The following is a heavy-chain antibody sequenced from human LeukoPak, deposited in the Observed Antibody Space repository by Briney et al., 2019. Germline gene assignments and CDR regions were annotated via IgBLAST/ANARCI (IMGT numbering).Heavy chain of an antibody. J-gene: IGHJ6*03. V-gene: IGHV1-69*06. CDR3: ARDSRSSGNFWGGNRYYYMDV. Sequence: SVKVSCKASGGTFSSYAISWVRQAPGQGLEWMGGIIPIFGTANYAQKFQGRVTITADKSTSTAYMELSSLRSEDTAVYYCARDSRSSGNFWGGNRYYYMDVWGKGTTVTV. CDR1: GGTFSSYA. D-gene: IGHD3-3*01. CDR2: IIPIFGTA.